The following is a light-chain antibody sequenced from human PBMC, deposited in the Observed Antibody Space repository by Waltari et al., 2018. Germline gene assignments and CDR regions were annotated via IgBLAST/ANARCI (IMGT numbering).Light chain of an antibody. Sequence: QSALTQPRSVSGSPGQSVTISCTGTSSDVGAYNYVSWYQQHPGKAPKLMIYEVSNRPSGVSDRFSGSKSGNTASLTISWLQAEDEADYYCCSYAGSYTFGVFGTGTKVTVL. CDR2: EVS. CDR1: SSDVGAYNY. J-gene: IGLJ1*01. CDR3: CSYAGSYTFGV. V-gene: IGLV2-11*01.